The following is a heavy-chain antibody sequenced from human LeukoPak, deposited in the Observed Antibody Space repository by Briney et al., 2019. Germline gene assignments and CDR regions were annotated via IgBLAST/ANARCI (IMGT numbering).Heavy chain of an antibody. Sequence: SETLSLTCTVSGDSLSSYYGRWIRQSSGKGLEWIGYMYYSGSTNYGPSLKSRVIISVDTSKNQFSLKLSSVTAADTAVYNCARSEGITMILGGAFDIWGQGTVVTVSS. CDR1: GDSLSSYY. CDR2: MYYSGST. CDR3: ARSEGITMILGGAFDI. D-gene: IGHD3-22*01. J-gene: IGHJ3*02. V-gene: IGHV4-59*08.